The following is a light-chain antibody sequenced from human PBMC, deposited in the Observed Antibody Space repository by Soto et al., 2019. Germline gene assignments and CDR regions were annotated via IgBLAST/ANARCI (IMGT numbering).Light chain of an antibody. J-gene: IGLJ1*01. CDR3: AAWDDSLSVYYV. CDR2: SNN. CDR1: SSNIGSNY. V-gene: IGLV1-47*02. Sequence: QSVLTQPPSASGTPGQRVTISCSGSSSNIGSNYVYWYQQLPGTAPKLLIYSNNQRPSGVPDRFSGSKSGTSASLAISGLRSEDEADYYCAAWDDSLSVYYVFGTGTKGTVL.